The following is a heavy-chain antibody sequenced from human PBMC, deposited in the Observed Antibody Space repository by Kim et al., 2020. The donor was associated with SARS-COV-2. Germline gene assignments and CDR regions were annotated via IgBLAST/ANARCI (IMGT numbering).Heavy chain of an antibody. CDR2: ISGSGGST. V-gene: IGHV3-23*01. J-gene: IGHJ5*02. CDR1: GFTFSSYA. CDR3: AKIIHSSGWSGGLWFDP. Sequence: GGSLRLSCAASGFTFSSYAMSWVRQAPGKGLEWVSAISGSGGSTYYADSVKGRFTISRDNSKNTLYLQMNSLRAEDTAVYYCAKIIHSSGWSGGLWFDPWGQGTLVTVSS. D-gene: IGHD6-19*01.